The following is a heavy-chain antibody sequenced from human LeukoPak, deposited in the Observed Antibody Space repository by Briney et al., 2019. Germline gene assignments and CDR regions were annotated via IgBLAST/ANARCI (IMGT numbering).Heavy chain of an antibody. CDR2: INPNSGGT. J-gene: IGHJ5*01. CDR3: ARDPYGNVGNWFDS. D-gene: IGHD3-10*01. V-gene: IGHV1-2*02. Sequence: ASVKVSCKASGYTFTGYYMHWVRRAPGQGLEWMGWINPNSGGTYYAQKFQGRVTMTRDTSISTAYMELSRLTSDDTAVYYCARDPYGNVGNWFDSWGQGTLVTVSS. CDR1: GYTFTGYY.